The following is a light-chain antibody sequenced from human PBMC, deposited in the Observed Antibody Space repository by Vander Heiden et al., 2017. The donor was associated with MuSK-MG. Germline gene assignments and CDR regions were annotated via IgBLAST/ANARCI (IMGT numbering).Light chain of an antibody. J-gene: IGKJ5*01. CDR1: QSVSSN. Sequence: EIVMTQSPATLSVSPGESATLSCRASQSVSSNLAWYQQKPGQAPRLLIYGASTRATGIPARISSSRSGTEFTLTISSLQSQDFAVYYCQQYNNGPPITFGQGTRLEIK. CDR3: QQYNNGPPIT. CDR2: GAS. V-gene: IGKV3-15*01.